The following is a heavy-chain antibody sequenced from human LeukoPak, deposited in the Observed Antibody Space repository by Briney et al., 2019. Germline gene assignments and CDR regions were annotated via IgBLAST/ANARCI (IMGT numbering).Heavy chain of an antibody. Sequence: GGSLRLSCAASGFTFSSYGMHWVRQAPGKGQVWVSRIASDGSSTTYADSVKGRFSITRDNAKNTLYLQMNSLRVEDTAVYYCARGRPHGNDYWGQGTLVTVSS. CDR3: ARGRPHGNDY. J-gene: IGHJ4*02. D-gene: IGHD4-23*01. CDR2: IASDGSST. V-gene: IGHV3-74*01. CDR1: GFTFSSYG.